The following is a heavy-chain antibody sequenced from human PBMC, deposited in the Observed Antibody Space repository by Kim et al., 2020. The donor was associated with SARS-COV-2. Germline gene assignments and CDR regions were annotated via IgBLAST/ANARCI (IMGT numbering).Heavy chain of an antibody. V-gene: IGHV4-39*01. CDR2: IYYSGST. Sequence: SETLSLTCTVSGGSISSYSYYWGWIRQPPGKGLEWIGSIYYSGSTYYNPSLKSRVTISVDTSKNQLSLKLSSVTAADTAEYYCARHNGPYSSSSIDYWGQGTLVTVSS. J-gene: IGHJ4*02. CDR3: ARHNGPYSSSSIDY. D-gene: IGHD6-6*01. CDR1: GGSISSYSYY.